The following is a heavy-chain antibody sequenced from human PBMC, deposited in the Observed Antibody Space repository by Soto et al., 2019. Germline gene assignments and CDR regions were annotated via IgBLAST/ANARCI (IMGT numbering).Heavy chain of an antibody. Sequence: GGSLRLSCAASGFTFSNAWMNWVRQAPGKGLEWVGRIKSKTDGGTTDYAAPVKGRFTISRDDSKNTLYLQMNSLKTEETAVYYCTTSSNYYGSGSYYNYYYYYYGMDVWGQGTTVTVSS. D-gene: IGHD3-10*01. V-gene: IGHV3-15*07. CDR2: IKSKTDGGTT. CDR3: TTSSNYYGSGSYYNYYYYYYGMDV. CDR1: GFTFSNAW. J-gene: IGHJ6*02.